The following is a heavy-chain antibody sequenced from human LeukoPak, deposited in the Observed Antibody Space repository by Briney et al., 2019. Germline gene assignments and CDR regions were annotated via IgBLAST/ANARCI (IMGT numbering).Heavy chain of an antibody. J-gene: IGHJ4*02. Sequence: PGGSLRLSCAASGFTLSSYWMSWVRQAPRKGRGWVANIKQDGSEKYYVDSVKGRFTISRDNAKNSLYLQMNSLRAEDTAVYYCANNPRIAVAGPVGDYWGQGTLVTVSS. V-gene: IGHV3-7*01. D-gene: IGHD6-19*01. CDR2: IKQDGSEK. CDR1: GFTLSSYW. CDR3: ANNPRIAVAGPVGDY.